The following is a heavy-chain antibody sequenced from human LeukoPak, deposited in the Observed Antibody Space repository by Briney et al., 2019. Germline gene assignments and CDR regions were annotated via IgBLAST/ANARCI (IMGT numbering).Heavy chain of an antibody. J-gene: IGHJ5*02. V-gene: IGHV1-18*01. Sequence: ASVQVSCKASGYTFPTYVIGWVRQAPGQGLEWMGWISGYNGNTNYAQKFQGRVTMTTDTSTSTAYMELGSLRSDDTAVYYCARTSHESVLYWSDPWGQGTLVNVSS. D-gene: IGHD3-16*01. CDR3: ARTSHESVLYWSDP. CDR1: GYTFPTYV. CDR2: ISGYNGNT.